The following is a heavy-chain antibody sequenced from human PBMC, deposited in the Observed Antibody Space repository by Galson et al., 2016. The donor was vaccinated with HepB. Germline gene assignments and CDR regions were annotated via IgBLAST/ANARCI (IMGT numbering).Heavy chain of an antibody. CDR2: ISSSSAFI. V-gene: IGHV3-21*01. J-gene: IGHJ6*02. Sequence: SLRLSCAASGFPFSRYGMNWVRQAPGKGLEWVSSISSSSAFIYYADSLKGRFTISRDYSKNTLYLQMNSLRVDDTAVYYCARASQPYCSSTSCYAGYYHYYGMDVWGQGTTVTVSS. CDR1: GFPFSRYG. CDR3: ARASQPYCSSTSCYAGYYHYYGMDV. D-gene: IGHD2-2*01.